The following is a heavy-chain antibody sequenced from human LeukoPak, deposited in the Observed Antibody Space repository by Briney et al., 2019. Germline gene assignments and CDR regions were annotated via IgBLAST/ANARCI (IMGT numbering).Heavy chain of an antibody. CDR3: AKGLASRPLFYYYGLDV. CDR1: GFTFDDYD. V-gene: IGHV3-9*01. J-gene: IGHJ6*02. CDR2: IGWNTGAI. Sequence: PGRSLRLSCAASGFTFDDYDMHWVRQAPGKGLEWVSGIGWNTGAIGYADSVKGRFTISRDNAKNSLYLQMNNLRTEDTALYYCAKGLASRPLFYYYGLDVWGQGTTVTVSS. D-gene: IGHD3-10*01.